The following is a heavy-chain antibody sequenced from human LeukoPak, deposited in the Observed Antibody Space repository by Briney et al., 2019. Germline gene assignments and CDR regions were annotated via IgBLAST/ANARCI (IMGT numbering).Heavy chain of an antibody. Sequence: QSGGSLRLSCAASRFTFSSYAMSWVRQAPGKGLEWVSGISGSGGSTDYADSVKGRFTISRDNSKNTLYLQMNSLRAEDTAVYYCAKDQRFVGGDYLTFDYWGQGTLVTVSS. CDR3: AKDQRFVGGDYLTFDY. J-gene: IGHJ4*02. CDR2: ISGSGGST. CDR1: RFTFSSYA. D-gene: IGHD4-17*01. V-gene: IGHV3-23*01.